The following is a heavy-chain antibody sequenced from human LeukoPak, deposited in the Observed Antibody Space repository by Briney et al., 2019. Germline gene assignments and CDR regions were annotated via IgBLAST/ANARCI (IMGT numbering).Heavy chain of an antibody. J-gene: IGHJ1*01. CDR2: IYNSGST. Sequence: PSETLSLTCTVSGGSISSYYWSWIRQPPGKGLEWIGCIYNSGSTNYNPSLKSRVTISVDTSKNHFYLPLSSVTAADTAVYHCARGQSRRWLLDEYSQHWGQGTLVTVSS. D-gene: IGHD5-12*01. CDR1: GGSISSYY. V-gene: IGHV4-59*01. CDR3: ARGQSRRWLLDEYSQH.